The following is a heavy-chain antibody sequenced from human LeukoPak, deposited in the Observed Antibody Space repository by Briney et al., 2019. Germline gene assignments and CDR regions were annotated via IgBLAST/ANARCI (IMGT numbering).Heavy chain of an antibody. CDR2: VYYSGST. CDR3: ARGNPSGGSCYYDY. D-gene: IGHD2-15*01. Sequence: NPSETLSLTCTVSGGSISSGGYYWSWIRQHPGKGLEWIGYVYYSGSTYYNPSLKSRVTISVDTSKNQFSLKLSSVIAADTAVYYCARGNPSGGSCYYDYWGQGTLVTVSS. CDR1: GGSISSGGYY. V-gene: IGHV4-31*03. J-gene: IGHJ4*02.